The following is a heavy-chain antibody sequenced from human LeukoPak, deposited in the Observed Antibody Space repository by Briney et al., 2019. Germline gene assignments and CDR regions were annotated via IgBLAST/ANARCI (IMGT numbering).Heavy chain of an antibody. CDR3: ARGAKWAYYFDY. D-gene: IGHD1-26*01. Sequence: GGSLRLSCAASGFTFSSYGMHWVRQAPGKGLEWVAFIRYDGSNKYYADSVKGRFTISRDNAKDTLYLHMNSLTAEDTAVYYCARGAKWAYYFDYWGQGTLVTVSS. CDR1: GFTFSSYG. CDR2: IRYDGSNK. V-gene: IGHV3-30*02. J-gene: IGHJ4*02.